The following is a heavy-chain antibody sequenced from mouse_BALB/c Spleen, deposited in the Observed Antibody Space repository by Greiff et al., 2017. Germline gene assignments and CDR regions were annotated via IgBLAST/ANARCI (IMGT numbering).Heavy chain of an antibody. V-gene: IGHV1-14*01. CDR2: INPYNDGT. CDR1: GYTFTSYV. Sequence: EVQLQQSGPELVKPGASVKMSCKVSGYTFTSYVMHWVKQKPGQGLEWIGYINPYNDGTKYTEKFKGKATLTSDKSTSTAYMERSSLTAEDSAFYYGASEPSPPTWFAYWGQGTLVTVSA. CDR3: ASEPSPPTWFAY. J-gene: IGHJ3*01.